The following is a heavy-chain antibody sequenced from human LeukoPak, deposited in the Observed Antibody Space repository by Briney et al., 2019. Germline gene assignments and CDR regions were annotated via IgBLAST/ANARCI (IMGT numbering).Heavy chain of an antibody. CDR1: GDSISSSSYY. V-gene: IGHV4-39*01. J-gene: IGHJ4*02. CDR3: ARQLWWEPNFDY. D-gene: IGHD2-15*01. CDR2: INHSGST. Sequence: SETLSLTCTVSGDSISSSSYYWSWIRQPPGKGLEWIGEINHSGSTNYNPSLKSRVTISVDTSKNQFSLKLSSVTAADTAVYYCARQLWWEPNFDYWGQGTLVTVSS.